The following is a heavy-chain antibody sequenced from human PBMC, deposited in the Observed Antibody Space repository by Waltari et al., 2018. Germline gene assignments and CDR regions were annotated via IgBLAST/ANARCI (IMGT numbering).Heavy chain of an antibody. CDR3: ARGKNWFDP. Sequence: QVQLVQSGAEVKKPGSSVKVSCKASGGTFSSYAISWVRQAPGQGLEWMGWMNPNSGNTGYAQKFQGRVTITRNTSISTAYMELSSLRSEDTAVYYCARGKNWFDPWGQGTLVTVSS. CDR2: MNPNSGNT. CDR1: GGTFSSYA. J-gene: IGHJ5*02. V-gene: IGHV1-8*03.